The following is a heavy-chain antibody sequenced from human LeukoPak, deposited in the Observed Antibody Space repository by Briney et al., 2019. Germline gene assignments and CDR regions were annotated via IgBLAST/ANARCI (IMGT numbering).Heavy chain of an antibody. CDR3: ARDGVYDSSGYLDAFDI. Sequence: GGSLRLSCAAPGFTFSSYSMNWVRQAPGKGLEWVSSISSSSSYIYYADSVKGRFTISRDNAKNSLYLQMNSLRAEDTAVYYCARDGVYDSSGYLDAFDIWGQGTMVTVSS. V-gene: IGHV3-21*01. CDR2: ISSSSSYI. D-gene: IGHD3-22*01. CDR1: GFTFSSYS. J-gene: IGHJ3*02.